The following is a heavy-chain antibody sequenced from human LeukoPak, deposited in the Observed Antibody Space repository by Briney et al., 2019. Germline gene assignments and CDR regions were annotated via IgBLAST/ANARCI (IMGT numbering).Heavy chain of an antibody. J-gene: IGHJ4*02. D-gene: IGHD3-3*01. CDR3: ARRPLYDFWSGYYFDY. CDR2: ISYDGSNK. V-gene: IGHV3-30-3*01. Sequence: GGSLRLSCAASGFTFSSYAMHWVRQAPGKGLEWVAVISYDGSNKYYADSVKGRFTISRDNSKNTLYLQMNSLRAEDTAVYYCARRPLYDFWSGYYFDYWGQGTLVTVSS. CDR1: GFTFSSYA.